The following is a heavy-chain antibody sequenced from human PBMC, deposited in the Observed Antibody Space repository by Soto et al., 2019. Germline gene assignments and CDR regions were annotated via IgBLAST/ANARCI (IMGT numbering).Heavy chain of an antibody. CDR1: GFTFSSYS. Sequence: EVQLVESGGGLVQPGGSLRLSCAASGFTFSSYSMNWVRQAPGKGLEWVSYISSSSSTIYYADSVKGRFTISRDNAKNSLYLQMSSLRAEDTAVYYCAGDMRLPGWEGAFDSWGQGTMVTVSS. CDR2: ISSSSSTI. J-gene: IGHJ3*02. D-gene: IGHD1-26*01. CDR3: AGDMRLPGWEGAFDS. V-gene: IGHV3-48*01.